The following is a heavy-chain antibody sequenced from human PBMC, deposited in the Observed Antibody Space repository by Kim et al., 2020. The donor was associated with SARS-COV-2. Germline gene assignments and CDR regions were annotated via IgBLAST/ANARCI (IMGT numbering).Heavy chain of an antibody. CDR2: IYYSGST. D-gene: IGHD1-26*01. Sequence: SETLSLTCTVSGGSISSYYWSWIRQPPGKGLEWIGYIYYSGSTNYNPSLKSRVTISVDTSKNQFSLKLSSVTAADTAVYYCASLIVGATWFDPWGQGTLVTVSS. CDR3: ASLIVGATWFDP. V-gene: IGHV4-59*01. CDR1: GGSISSYY. J-gene: IGHJ5*02.